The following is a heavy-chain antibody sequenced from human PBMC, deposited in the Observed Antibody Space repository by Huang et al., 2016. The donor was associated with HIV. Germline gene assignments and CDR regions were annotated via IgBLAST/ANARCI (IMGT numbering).Heavy chain of an antibody. J-gene: IGHJ4*02. CDR3: ARAPIAGGGRDFDEGAEYDY. D-gene: IGHD6-13*01. CDR1: GGTFSSYG. CDR2: IIPIFGTA. Sequence: QVKLVQSGAEVKKPGSSVKVSCKASGGTFSSYGISWVRQAPGQGLEWMGGIIPIFGTAKYAQKCQDRVTITADESTSTTYMEVSSLRSEDTAVYYCARAPIAGGGRDFDEGAEYDYWGQGTLVTVSS. V-gene: IGHV1-69*01.